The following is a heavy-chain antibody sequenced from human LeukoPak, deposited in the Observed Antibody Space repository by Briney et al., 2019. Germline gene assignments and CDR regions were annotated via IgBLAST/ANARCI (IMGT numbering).Heavy chain of an antibody. CDR3: ARGRYYDSGGYYLS. CDR1: GFTFSSYE. J-gene: IGHJ4*02. V-gene: IGHV3-48*03. D-gene: IGHD3-22*01. CDR2: ISNSGTTI. Sequence: PGGSLRLSCAASGFTFSSYEMNWVRQAPGKGLEWISYISNSGTTIYYVDSVKGRFTVSRDNAKNSLFLQMNSLRAEDTAVYYCARGRYYDSGGYYLSWGQGTLVTVSS.